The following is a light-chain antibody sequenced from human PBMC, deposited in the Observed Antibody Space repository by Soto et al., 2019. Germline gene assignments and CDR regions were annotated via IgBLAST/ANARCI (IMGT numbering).Light chain of an antibody. CDR3: SSYTSGFYV. J-gene: IGLJ1*01. CDR2: DVS. CDR1: SSDVGGYNY. Sequence: QSVLTQPASVSGSPGQSITISCTGTSSDVGGYNYVSWYQQHPGKAPKLMIYDVSDRPSGVSNRFSGSKSGNTASLTISGRQAEDEADYYCSSYTSGFYVFGTGTKVTVL. V-gene: IGLV2-14*01.